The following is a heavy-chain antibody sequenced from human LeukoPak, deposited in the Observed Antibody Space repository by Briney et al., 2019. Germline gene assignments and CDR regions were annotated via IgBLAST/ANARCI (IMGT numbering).Heavy chain of an antibody. CDR1: GFTFSNYE. J-gene: IGHJ4*02. CDR2: VFCDGPSQ. CDR3: ARERLDSSGYYYVDY. Sequence: PGGSLRLSCAASGFTFSNYEMQWLRQAPGKGLEWVAVVFCDGPSQYHEDSVQGRFTISRDNSKNTLYLQMNSLRAEETAVDYCARERLDSSGYYYVDYWGQGTLVTVSS. D-gene: IGHD3-22*01. V-gene: IGHV3-30*04.